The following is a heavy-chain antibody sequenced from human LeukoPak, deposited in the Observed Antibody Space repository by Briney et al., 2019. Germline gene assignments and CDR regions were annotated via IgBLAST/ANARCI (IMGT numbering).Heavy chain of an antibody. CDR2: ISYDGSNK. Sequence: ISYDGSNKYNADSVKGRFTISRDNSKNTLYLQMNSLRAEDTAVYYCAKENSDTAEDGSLDYWGQGTLVTVSS. J-gene: IGHJ4*02. CDR3: AKENSDTAEDGSLDY. D-gene: IGHD5-18*01. V-gene: IGHV3-30*18.